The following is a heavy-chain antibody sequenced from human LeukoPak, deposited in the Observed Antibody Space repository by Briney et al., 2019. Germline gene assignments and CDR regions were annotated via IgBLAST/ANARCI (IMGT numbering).Heavy chain of an antibody. J-gene: IGHJ4*02. Sequence: SETLSLTCTVSGGSISSSSYYWGWIRQPPGKGLEWIGSIYYSGSTYYNPSLKSRVTISVDTSKNQFSLKLSSVTAADTAVYYCARYTINIRIAAAGTQNDYWGQGTLVTVSS. CDR1: GGSISSSSYY. V-gene: IGHV4-39*07. CDR2: IYYSGST. CDR3: ARYTINIRIAAAGTQNDY. D-gene: IGHD6-13*01.